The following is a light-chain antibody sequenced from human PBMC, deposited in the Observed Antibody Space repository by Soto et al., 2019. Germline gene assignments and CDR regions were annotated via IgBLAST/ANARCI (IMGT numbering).Light chain of an antibody. CDR2: DVS. J-gene: IGLJ1*01. V-gene: IGLV2-14*01. Sequence: QSALTPPASVSGSPGQSITISCTGTSSDVGGYKYVSWYQQHPGKAPKLMIYDVSNRPSGVSNRFSGSKSGNTASLTISGLQAEDEADYYCSSYTSSGTQVFGTGTKVTVL. CDR3: SSYTSSGTQV. CDR1: SSDVGGYKY.